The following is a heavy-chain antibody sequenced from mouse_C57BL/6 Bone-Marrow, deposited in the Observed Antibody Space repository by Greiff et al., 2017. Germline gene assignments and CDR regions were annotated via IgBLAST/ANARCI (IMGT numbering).Heavy chain of an antibody. Sequence: QVQLQQPGAELVMPGASVKLSCKASGYTFTSYWMHWVKQRPGQGLEWIGEIDPSDSYTNYNQKFKGKSTLTVDKSSSTAYMQLSSLTSEDSAVYYCAREGLLRAWFVTGAKGLWSLSLQ. CDR2: IDPSDSYT. J-gene: IGHJ3*01. CDR1: GYTFTSYW. CDR3: AREGLLRAWFVT. V-gene: IGHV1-69*01. D-gene: IGHD1-1*01.